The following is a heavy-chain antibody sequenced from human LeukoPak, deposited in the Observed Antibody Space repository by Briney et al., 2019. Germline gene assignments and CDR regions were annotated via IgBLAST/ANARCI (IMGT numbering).Heavy chain of an antibody. Sequence: ASVKVSCKASGYTFTGYYMHWVRQAPGQGLEWMGWINPNSGGTNYAQKFQGRVTMTRDTSISTAYMELSRLRSDDTAVYYCARIPSYYDFWSGYFDYWGQGTLVTVSS. V-gene: IGHV1-2*02. CDR2: INPNSGGT. J-gene: IGHJ4*02. D-gene: IGHD3-3*01. CDR3: ARIPSYYDFWSGYFDY. CDR1: GYTFTGYY.